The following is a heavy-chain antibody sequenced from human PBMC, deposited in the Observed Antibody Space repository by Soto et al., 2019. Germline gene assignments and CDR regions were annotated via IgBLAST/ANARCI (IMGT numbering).Heavy chain of an antibody. CDR3: ATSIAAAGTYFQH. CDR2: INPNSGGT. J-gene: IGHJ1*01. Sequence: ASVKVSCKASGYTFTGYYMHWVRQAPGQGLEWMGWINPNSGGTNYAQKFQGWVTMTRDTSISTAYMELSRLRSDDTAVYYCATSIAAAGTYFQHWGQGTLVTVSS. CDR1: GYTFTGYY. V-gene: IGHV1-2*04. D-gene: IGHD6-13*01.